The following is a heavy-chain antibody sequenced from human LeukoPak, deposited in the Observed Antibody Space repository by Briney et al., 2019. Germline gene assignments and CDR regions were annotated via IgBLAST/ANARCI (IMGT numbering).Heavy chain of an antibody. CDR1: GYTFTGYY. CDR3: ARAYDSSGYYLYYYCGMDV. D-gene: IGHD3-22*01. V-gene: IGHV1-2*02. CDR2: INPNSGGT. Sequence: ASVKVSCKASGYTFTGYYMHWVRQAPGQGLEWMGWINPNSGGTNYAQKFQGRVTMTRDTSISTAYMELSRLRSDDTAVYYCARAYDSSGYYLYYYCGMDVWGQGTTVTVSS. J-gene: IGHJ6*02.